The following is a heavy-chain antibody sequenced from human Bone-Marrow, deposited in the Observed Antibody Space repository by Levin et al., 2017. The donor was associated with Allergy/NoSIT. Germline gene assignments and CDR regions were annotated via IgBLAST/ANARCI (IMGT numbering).Heavy chain of an antibody. J-gene: IGHJ6*02. CDR3: ARDDYGMDV. CDR1: GFTVSSNY. Sequence: GGSLRLSCAASGFTVSSNYMSWVRQAPGKGLEWVSVIYSGGTTYYADSVKGRFTISRDTSKNTVYLQMNSLRAEDTAVYYCARDDYGMDVWGQGTTVTVSS. CDR2: IYSGGTT. V-gene: IGHV3-53*01.